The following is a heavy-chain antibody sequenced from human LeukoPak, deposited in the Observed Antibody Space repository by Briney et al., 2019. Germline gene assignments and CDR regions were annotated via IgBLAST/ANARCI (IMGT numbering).Heavy chain of an antibody. D-gene: IGHD2-2*01. CDR3: ARTGYYCSSTSCYLGYYYYYMDV. V-gene: IGHV3-74*01. CDR2: INSDGSST. CDR1: GFTFSSYW. Sequence: GGSLRLSCAASGFTFSSYWMHWVRQAPGKGLVWVSRINSDGSSTIYADSVKGRFTISRDNAKNTLYLQMNSLRAEDTAVYYCARTGYYCSSTSCYLGYYYYYMDVWGKGTTVTVSS. J-gene: IGHJ6*03.